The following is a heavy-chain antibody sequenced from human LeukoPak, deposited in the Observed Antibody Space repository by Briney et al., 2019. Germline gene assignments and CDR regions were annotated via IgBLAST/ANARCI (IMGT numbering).Heavy chain of an antibody. D-gene: IGHD3-10*01. J-gene: IGHJ4*02. CDR2: IYSGGST. V-gene: IGHV3-53*01. CDR1: GFTVSSNY. Sequence: GGCLRLSCAASGFTVSSNYMSWVRQAPGKGLEWVSVIYSGGSTYYADSVKGRFTISRDNSKNTLYLQMNSLRAEDTAVYYCARSNLLWFGELDNWGQGTLVTVSS. CDR3: ARSNLLWFGELDN.